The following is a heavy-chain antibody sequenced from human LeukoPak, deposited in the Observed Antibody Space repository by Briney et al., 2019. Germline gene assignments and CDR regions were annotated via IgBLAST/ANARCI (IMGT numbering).Heavy chain of an antibody. V-gene: IGHV3-21*01. CDR1: GFTFSSYS. CDR3: ARGKGFYYDSSGRPNAFDI. J-gene: IGHJ3*02. Sequence: GGSLRLSCAASGFTFSSYSMNWVRQAPGKGLEWVSSISSSSSYIYYADSVKGRFTISRDNAKNSLYLQMNSLRAEDTAVYYRARGKGFYYDSSGRPNAFDIWGQGTMVTVSS. D-gene: IGHD3-22*01. CDR2: ISSSSSYI.